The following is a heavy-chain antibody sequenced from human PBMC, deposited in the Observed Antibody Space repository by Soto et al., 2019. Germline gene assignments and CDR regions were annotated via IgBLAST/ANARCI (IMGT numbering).Heavy chain of an antibody. V-gene: IGHV1-18*01. D-gene: IGHD3-22*01. CDR1: GYTFTSYD. J-gene: IGHJ5*02. CDR2: ISAYNGNT. CDR3: ARDYYDSSGYYYGNNWFDP. Sequence: ASVKVSCKASGYTFTSYDISWVRQAPGQGLEWMGWISAYNGNTNYAQKFQGRVTITADKSTSTAYMELSSLRSEDTAVYYCARDYYDSSGYYYGNNWFDPWGQGTLVTVSS.